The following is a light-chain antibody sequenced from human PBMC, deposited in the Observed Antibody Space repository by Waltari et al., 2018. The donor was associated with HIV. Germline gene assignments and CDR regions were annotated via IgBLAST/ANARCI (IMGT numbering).Light chain of an antibody. CDR3: QQYHTTPFT. CDR1: QTISNDY. J-gene: IGKJ5*01. CDR2: GAS. Sequence: EIVLTHSPGTLSLSPGESATLSCRASQTISNDYLVWYHQKPGQAPRHLIYGASSRATGIPGRFSGSGSGTDFTLTIPRLEPEDFAVYYCQQYHTTPFTFGQGTRLEIK. V-gene: IGKV3-20*01.